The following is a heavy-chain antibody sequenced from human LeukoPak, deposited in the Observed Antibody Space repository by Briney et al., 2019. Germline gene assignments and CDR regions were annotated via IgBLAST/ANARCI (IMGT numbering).Heavy chain of an antibody. Sequence: PSETLSLTCAVSGGSISSSNWWSWVRQPPGKGLEWIGSIHHSGSTYYNPSLKSRVTISVDTSKNQFSLKLSSVTAADTAVYFCARVGPLITIVDYWGQGTVVTVSS. V-gene: IGHV4-4*02. D-gene: IGHD3-10*01. CDR1: GGSISSSNW. CDR2: IHHSGST. CDR3: ARVGPLITIVDY. J-gene: IGHJ4*02.